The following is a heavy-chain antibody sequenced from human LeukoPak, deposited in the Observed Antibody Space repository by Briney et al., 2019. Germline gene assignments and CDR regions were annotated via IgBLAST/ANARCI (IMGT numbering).Heavy chain of an antibody. Sequence: GGFLRLSCAASGFTFSSYGMHWVRQAPGKGLEWVAVISYDGSNKYYADSVKGRFTISRDNSKNTLYLQMNSLRAEDTAVYYCAKGALRFLDYYYYMDVWGKGTTVTVSS. CDR1: GFTFSSYG. J-gene: IGHJ6*03. V-gene: IGHV3-30*18. D-gene: IGHD3-3*01. CDR3: AKGALRFLDYYYYMDV. CDR2: ISYDGSNK.